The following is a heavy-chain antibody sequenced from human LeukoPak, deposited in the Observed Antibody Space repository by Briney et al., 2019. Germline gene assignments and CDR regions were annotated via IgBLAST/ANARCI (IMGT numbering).Heavy chain of an antibody. CDR1: GGSISSYY. Sequence: SETLSLTCTVSGGSISSYYWSWIRQPPGKGLEWIGYIYYSGSTNYNPSLKSRVTISVGTSKNQFSLKLSSVTAADTAVYYYARGGCSGGSCYSPFDYWGQGTLVTVSS. CDR3: ARGGCSGGSCYSPFDY. D-gene: IGHD2-15*01. V-gene: IGHV4-59*01. CDR2: IYYSGST. J-gene: IGHJ4*02.